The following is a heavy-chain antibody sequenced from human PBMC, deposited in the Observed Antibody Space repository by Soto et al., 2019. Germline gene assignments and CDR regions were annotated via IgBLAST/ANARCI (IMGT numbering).Heavy chain of an antibody. D-gene: IGHD3-10*01. Sequence: QVQLQESGPGLVKPSGTLSLTCAVSGGSISSSNWWSWVRQPPGKGLEWIGENYHSGSTNYNPSLKARITISVDKSKSQFCLKLSSVTAADTAVYYCARGEREGGSGLFDYWGQGTLVTVSS. CDR2: NYHSGST. V-gene: IGHV4-4*02. J-gene: IGHJ4*02. CDR3: ARGEREGGSGLFDY. CDR1: GGSISSSNW.